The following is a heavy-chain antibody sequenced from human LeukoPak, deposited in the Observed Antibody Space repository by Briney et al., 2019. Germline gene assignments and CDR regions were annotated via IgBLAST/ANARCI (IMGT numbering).Heavy chain of an antibody. CDR2: IYYSGST. CDR1: GGSISSSSYY. D-gene: IGHD1-26*01. CDR3: ARHQDVGAIAFDY. J-gene: IGHJ4*02. V-gene: IGHV4-39*07. Sequence: SETLSLTCTVSGGSISSSSYYWGWIRQPPGKGLEWIGSIYYSGSTNYNPSLKSRVTMSVDTSKNQFSLKLSSVTAADTAVYYCARHQDVGAIAFDYWGQGTLVTVSS.